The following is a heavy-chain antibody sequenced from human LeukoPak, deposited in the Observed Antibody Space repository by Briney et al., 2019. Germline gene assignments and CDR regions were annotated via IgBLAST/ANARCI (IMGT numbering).Heavy chain of an antibody. V-gene: IGHV3-23*01. Sequence: GGSLRLSCAASGFTFSSCAMSWVRQAPGKGLEWVSAISGSGGSTYYADSVKGRFTISRDNSKNTLYLQMNSLRAEDTAVYYCAKSGWALWFGGHIDYWGQGTLVTVSS. CDR2: ISGSGGST. J-gene: IGHJ4*02. CDR3: AKSGWALWFGGHIDY. CDR1: GFTFSSCA. D-gene: IGHD3-10*01.